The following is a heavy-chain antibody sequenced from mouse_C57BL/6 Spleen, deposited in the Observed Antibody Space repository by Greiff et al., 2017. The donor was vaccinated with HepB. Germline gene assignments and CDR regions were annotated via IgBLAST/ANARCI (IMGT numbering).Heavy chain of an antibody. J-gene: IGHJ1*03. Sequence: EVQLVESGGGLVQPGGSLKLSCAASGFTFSDYYMYWVRQTPEKRLEWVAYISNGGGSTYYPDTVKGRFTISRDNAKNTLYLQMSRLKSEDTAMYYCARLYYGSSSHWYFDVWGTGTTVTVSS. CDR2: ISNGGGST. CDR3: ARLYYGSSSHWYFDV. V-gene: IGHV5-12*01. CDR1: GFTFSDYY. D-gene: IGHD1-1*01.